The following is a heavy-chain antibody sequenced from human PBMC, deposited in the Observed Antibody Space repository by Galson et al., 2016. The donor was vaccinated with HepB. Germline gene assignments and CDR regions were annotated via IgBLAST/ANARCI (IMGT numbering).Heavy chain of an antibody. V-gene: IGHV1-18*01. J-gene: IGHJ6*02. CDR3: ARVDIVVVPDNAYYFYGMDV. CDR1: GYTFTNYG. CDR2: ISGYNGKT. D-gene: IGHD2-2*01. Sequence: SVKVSCKASGYTFTNYGISWVRRAPGQGLEWMGWISGYNGKTNHEQKFQGRLTMTTDTSTSTAYMELRSLRSDDTAVYYCARVDIVVVPDNAYYFYGMDVWGQGTTVTVSS.